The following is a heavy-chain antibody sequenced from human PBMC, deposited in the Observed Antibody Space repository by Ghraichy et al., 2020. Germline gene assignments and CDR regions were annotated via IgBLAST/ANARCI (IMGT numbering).Heavy chain of an antibody. Sequence: SETLSLTCIVSGDSIDKTIYYWAWIRQPPGKGLEYLGSIYYNGGSFYSPSLKSRLSMSIDKSKNHFSLRLNSVTATDTAVYYCARSAVPPNDAFHVWGQGTPVAVSS. J-gene: IGHJ3*01. CDR2: IYYNGGS. CDR3: ARSAVPPNDAFHV. CDR1: GDSIDKTIYY. V-gene: IGHV4-39*02. D-gene: IGHD6-19*01.